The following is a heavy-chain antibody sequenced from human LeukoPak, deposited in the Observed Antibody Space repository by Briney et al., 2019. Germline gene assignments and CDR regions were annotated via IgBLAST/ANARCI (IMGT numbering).Heavy chain of an antibody. V-gene: IGHV3-23*01. CDR1: GFTFSSYA. CDR3: AKEESAAIHYFDY. J-gene: IGHJ4*02. CDR2: ISGSGGST. D-gene: IGHD2-2*02. Sequence: GGSLRLSCAASGFTFSSYAMSWVRQAPGKGLEWVSAISGSGGSTYYADSVKGRFTISRDNSKNTLYLQLNNLRADDTAVYYCAKEESAAIHYFDYWGQGTLVTVSS.